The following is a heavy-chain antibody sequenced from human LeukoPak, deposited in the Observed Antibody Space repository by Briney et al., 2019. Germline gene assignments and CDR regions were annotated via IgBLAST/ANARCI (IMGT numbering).Heavy chain of an antibody. V-gene: IGHV1-8*01. J-gene: IGHJ6*02. CDR2: MNPNRGNT. D-gene: IGHD3-10*01. CDR3: ARTYYYGSGSYRLDYYGMDV. CDR1: GYTFTSYD. Sequence: ASVTVSCKGSGYTFTSYDINWVRQATGHGVEWMGWMNPNRGNTGYAQKFQGRVTMTRNTSISTAYMELSSLRSEDTAVYYCARTYYYGSGSYRLDYYGMDVWGQGTTVTVSS.